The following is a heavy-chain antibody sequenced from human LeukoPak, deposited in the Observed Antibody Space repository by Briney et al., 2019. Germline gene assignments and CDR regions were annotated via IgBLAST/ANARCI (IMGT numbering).Heavy chain of an antibody. D-gene: IGHD2-2*01. CDR2: INPNSGDT. CDR3: ARANPLYCSSTTCLFDY. CDR1: GYTFTGYY. Sequence: GASVKVSCKASGYTFTGYYMHWVRQAPGQGFEWMGWINPNSGDTNYAQKFQGRVTMTRDTSISTAHMELSRLRSDDTAVYYCARANPLYCSSTTCLFDYWGRGTLVTVSS. J-gene: IGHJ4*02. V-gene: IGHV1-2*02.